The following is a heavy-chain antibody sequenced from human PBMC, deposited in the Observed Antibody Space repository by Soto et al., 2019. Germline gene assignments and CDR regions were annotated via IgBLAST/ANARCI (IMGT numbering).Heavy chain of an antibody. CDR2: IHFDGSTF. CDR1: GFTFSRYW. D-gene: IGHD3-22*01. V-gene: IGHV3-74*01. J-gene: IGHJ6*02. Sequence: GGSLRLSCAVSGFTFSRYWMHWVRQAPGKGSVWVARIHFDGSTFSYADSVRGRFTISRDNAKNTLYLQMNSLRVEDTAVYYCARDYYDNSGSRYVDYGMDVWGQGTTVTVSS. CDR3: ARDYYDNSGSRYVDYGMDV.